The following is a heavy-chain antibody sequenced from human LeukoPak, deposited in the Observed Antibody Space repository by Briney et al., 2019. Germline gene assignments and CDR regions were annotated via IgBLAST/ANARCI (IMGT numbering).Heavy chain of an antibody. CDR3: ARDPYSGTYGDTYYYYMDV. Sequence: GGSLRLSCTASGFSFSSYNMNWVRQTPGKGLEWVSSITSSSTYTFYADSVKGRFTISRDNARNSLYLQMNSLRAEDTAVYYCARDPYSGTYGDTYYYYMDVWGKGTTVTISS. CDR1: GFSFSSYN. CDR2: ITSSSTYT. J-gene: IGHJ6*03. D-gene: IGHD1-26*01. V-gene: IGHV3-21*01.